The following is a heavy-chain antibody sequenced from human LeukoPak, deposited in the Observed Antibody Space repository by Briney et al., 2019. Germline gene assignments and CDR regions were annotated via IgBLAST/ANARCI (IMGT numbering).Heavy chain of an antibody. J-gene: IGHJ4*02. CDR2: ISNDGRNK. CDR3: AKAVWFGEFLTYYFDY. D-gene: IGHD3-10*01. CDR1: GFTFSNYG. V-gene: IGHV3-30*18. Sequence: PGRSLRLSCAASGFTFSNYGMHWVRQGIGKGLEWVAVISNDGRNKYYADSVKGRFTISRDNSKNTLYLQMNSLRAEDTAVYYCAKAVWFGEFLTYYFDYWGQGTLVTVSS.